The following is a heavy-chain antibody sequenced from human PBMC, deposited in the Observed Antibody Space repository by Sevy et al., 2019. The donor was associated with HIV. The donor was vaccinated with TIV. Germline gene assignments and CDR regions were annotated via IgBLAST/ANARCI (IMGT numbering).Heavy chain of an antibody. CDR1: GFRFSSFA. Sequence: GGSLRLSCAASGFRFSSFAMIWVRQAPGKGLEWVSEICGGDGSTYYADSVKGRFTISRDNSKNTVYLQMSSLRAEDKALYYCAKGCHSDDFGAYTLDIWGQGTMVTVSS. V-gene: IGHV3-23*01. D-gene: IGHD2-21*01. J-gene: IGHJ3*02. CDR3: AKGCHSDDFGAYTLDI. CDR2: ICGGDGST.